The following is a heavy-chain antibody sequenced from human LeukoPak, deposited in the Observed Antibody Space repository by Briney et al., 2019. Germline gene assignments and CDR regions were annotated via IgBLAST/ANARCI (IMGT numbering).Heavy chain of an antibody. J-gene: IGHJ5*02. Sequence: PSETLSLTCAVSGGSISSSNWWSWVRQPPGKGLEWIGEIYHSGSTNYNSSLKSRVTISVDKSKNQFSLKLSSVTAADTAVYYCAREGYGSGPYWFDPWGQGTLVTVSS. CDR2: IYHSGST. D-gene: IGHD3-10*01. CDR1: GGSISSSNW. V-gene: IGHV4-4*02. CDR3: AREGYGSGPYWFDP.